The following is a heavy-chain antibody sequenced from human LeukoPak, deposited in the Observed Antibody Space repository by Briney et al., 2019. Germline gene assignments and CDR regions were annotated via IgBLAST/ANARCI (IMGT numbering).Heavy chain of an antibody. CDR1: GGSISSGGYY. V-gene: IGHV4-30-2*01. CDR3: ARVPRFLEWIY. D-gene: IGHD3-3*01. Sequence: SETLSLTCTVSGGSISSGGYYWSWIRQPPGKGLEWIGYIYHSGSTYYNPSLKSRVTISVDRSKNQFSLKLSSVTAADTAVYYCARVPRFLEWIYWGQGTLVTVSS. CDR2: IYHSGST. J-gene: IGHJ4*02.